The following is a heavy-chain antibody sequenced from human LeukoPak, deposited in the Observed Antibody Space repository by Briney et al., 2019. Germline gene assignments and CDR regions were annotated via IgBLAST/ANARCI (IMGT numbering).Heavy chain of an antibody. J-gene: IGHJ4*02. V-gene: IGHV3-23*01. D-gene: IGHD2-15*01. CDR2: MSGRGVST. Sequence: GGSLRLSCAASGFTFTNYAMSWVRQAPGKGLEWVSGMSGRGVSTYYADSVKGRFTISSDNSKNTLYLQMNSLRAEDTAIYYCAKDCNGGNCYIDYWGQGTLVTIAS. CDR1: GFTFTNYA. CDR3: AKDCNGGNCYIDY.